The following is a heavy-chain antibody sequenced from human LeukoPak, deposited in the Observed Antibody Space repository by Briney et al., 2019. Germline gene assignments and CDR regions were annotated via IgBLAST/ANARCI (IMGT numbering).Heavy chain of an antibody. CDR2: ISSSSGYI. D-gene: IGHD3-22*01. Sequence: GGSLRLSCAASGFTFDDYSMNWVRQAPREGLEWVSFISSSSGYIFYADSMKGRFTISRDNPKNSLYLQMNSLRAEDTAIYYCTRDLRIAMIADAFDLWGQGTMVTVSS. CDR3: TRDLRIAMIADAFDL. V-gene: IGHV3-21*01. CDR1: GFTFDDYS. J-gene: IGHJ3*01.